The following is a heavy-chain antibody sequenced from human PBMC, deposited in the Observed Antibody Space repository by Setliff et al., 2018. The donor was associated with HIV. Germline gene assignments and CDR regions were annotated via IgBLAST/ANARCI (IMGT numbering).Heavy chain of an antibody. D-gene: IGHD3-9*01. CDR3: ARSGNILTDYSYYSYFMDV. J-gene: IGHJ6*03. CDR1: GDSINSGNYY. V-gene: IGHV4-31*03. Sequence: TLSLTCTVSGDSINSGNYYWSWIRQHPGKGLEWIGYIYYSGSTYYSPSLKSRVTISEDTSKNQFSLQLTSVTAADTAVYYCARSGNILTDYSYYSYFMDVWGGGTTVTVSS. CDR2: IYYSGST.